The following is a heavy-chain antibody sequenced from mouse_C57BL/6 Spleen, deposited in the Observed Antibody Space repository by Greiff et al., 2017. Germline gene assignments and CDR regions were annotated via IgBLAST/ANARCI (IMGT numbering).Heavy chain of an antibody. Sequence: VQLQQPGAELVMPGASVKLSCKASGYTFTSYWMHWVKQRPGQGLEWIGEIDPSDSYTNYNQKFKGKSTLTVDKSSSTAYMQLSSLTSEDSAVYYCARLPYYSNPGYVDVWCTGTTVTVSS. V-gene: IGHV1-69*01. D-gene: IGHD2-5*01. CDR3: ARLPYYSNPGYVDV. J-gene: IGHJ1*03. CDR2: IDPSDSYT. CDR1: GYTFTSYW.